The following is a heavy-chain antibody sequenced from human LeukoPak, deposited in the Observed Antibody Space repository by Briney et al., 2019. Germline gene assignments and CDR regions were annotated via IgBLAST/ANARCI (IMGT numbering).Heavy chain of an antibody. D-gene: IGHD3-10*02. CDR3: AELGITMIGGV. Sequence: GGSLRLSCAVSGFTFSDHYMSWIRQAPGKGLEWVSYIRSSGSTKYYADSVKGRFTISRDNAKNSLYLQMNSLRAEDTAVYYCAELGITMIGGVWGKGTTVTISS. CDR2: IRSSGSTK. V-gene: IGHV3-11*04. CDR1: GFTFSDHY. J-gene: IGHJ6*04.